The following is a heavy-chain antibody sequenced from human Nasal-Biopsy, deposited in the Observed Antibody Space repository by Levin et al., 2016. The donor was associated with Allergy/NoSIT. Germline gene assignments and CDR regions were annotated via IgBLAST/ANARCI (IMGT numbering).Heavy chain of an antibody. CDR1: GFTFSSYS. CDR2: ITSSSSLI. D-gene: IGHD7-27*01. CDR3: AQARTKLGYYSMDV. Sequence: GESLKISCAAFGFTFSSYSMNWVRQAPGQGLEWLSHITSSSSLIYYADSVKGRFTISRDNAKNSLFLHMNSLRDEDTAVYYCAQARTKLGYYSMDVWGQGTTVTVSS. J-gene: IGHJ6*02. V-gene: IGHV3-48*02.